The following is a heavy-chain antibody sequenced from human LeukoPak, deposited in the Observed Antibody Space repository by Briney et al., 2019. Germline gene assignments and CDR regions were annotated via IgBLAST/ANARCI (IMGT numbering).Heavy chain of an antibody. CDR1: GRSFSGYY. Sequence: SETLSLTCAVYGRSFSGYYWSWIRQPPGKGLEWIGEINHSGSTNYNPSLKSRVTISVDTSKNQFSLKLSSVTAADTAVYYCARGRVVRRGPAYYGMDVWGQGTTVTVSS. CDR2: INHSGST. V-gene: IGHV4-34*01. CDR3: ARGRVVRRGPAYYGMDV. J-gene: IGHJ6*02. D-gene: IGHD3-10*01.